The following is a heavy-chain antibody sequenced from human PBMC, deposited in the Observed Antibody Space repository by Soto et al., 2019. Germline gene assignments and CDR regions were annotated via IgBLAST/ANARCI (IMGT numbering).Heavy chain of an antibody. Sequence: ASVKVSCKASGHTLTSHYIHWVRQAPGQGLEWMGIISPSGGSTSYAQKFQGRVTMTKDTSTSTVYMELSSLRSEDTAVYYCDRRDCSSGSCLGLDPWGQGTLVTVSS. CDR3: DRRDCSSGSCLGLDP. V-gene: IGHV1-46*03. CDR1: GHTLTSHY. D-gene: IGHD2-15*01. CDR2: ISPSGGST. J-gene: IGHJ5*02.